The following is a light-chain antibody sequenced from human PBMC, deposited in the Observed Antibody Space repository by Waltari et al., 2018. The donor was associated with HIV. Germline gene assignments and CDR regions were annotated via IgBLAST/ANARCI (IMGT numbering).Light chain of an antibody. CDR1: QNINID. V-gene: IGKV3-15*01. CDR2: GAP. CDR3: QQYTNWPPGDT. J-gene: IGKJ2*01. Sequence: EIVLTQSPATLSVSPAERATLSFTASQNINIDLAWYQQKVGQAPRLLIYGAPTRATGIPAKFSGSGSGTEFTLTISSLQSEDFALYYCQQYTNWPPGDTFGQGTKLEIK.